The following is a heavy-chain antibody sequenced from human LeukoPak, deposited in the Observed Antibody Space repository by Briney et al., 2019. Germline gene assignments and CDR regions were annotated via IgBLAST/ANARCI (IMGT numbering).Heavy chain of an antibody. D-gene: IGHD2-15*01. CDR1: GLSFLSYS. CDR3: ARGPTSSPDY. Sequence: GGSLRLSCAASGLSFLSYSMNWVRQAPGKGLEWVSSISSISSYVYYADSVKGRFTISRDNAKNSLYLQMNSLRAEDTAVYYCARGPTSSPDYWGQGTLVTVSS. J-gene: IGHJ4*02. V-gene: IGHV3-21*01. CDR2: ISSISSYV.